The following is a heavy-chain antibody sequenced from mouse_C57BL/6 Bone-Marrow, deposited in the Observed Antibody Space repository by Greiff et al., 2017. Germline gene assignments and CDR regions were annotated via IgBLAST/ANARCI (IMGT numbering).Heavy chain of an antibody. CDR2: IDPANGNT. CDR1: GFNIKNTY. Sequence: EVMLVESVAELVRPGASVKLSCTASGFNIKNTYMHWVKQRPEQGLEWIGRIDPANGNTKYAPKFQGKATITADTSSNTAYLQLSSLTSEDTAIYYCARDYYGSGYFDVWGTGTTVTVSS. J-gene: IGHJ1*03. V-gene: IGHV14-3*01. CDR3: ARDYYGSGYFDV. D-gene: IGHD1-1*01.